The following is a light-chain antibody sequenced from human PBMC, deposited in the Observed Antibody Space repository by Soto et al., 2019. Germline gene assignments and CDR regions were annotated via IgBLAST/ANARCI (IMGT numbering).Light chain of an antibody. CDR2: ATS. J-gene: IGKJ3*01. Sequence: EIVLTQSPGTLPLSPGERATLSCRASQSVSSSYLAWYQQKPGQAPRLLIYATSSRATGIPDRFSGSGSGTDFTLTISRLEPEDFAVYFCQQYANSPLFTFGPGTKVDIK. CDR1: QSVSSSY. V-gene: IGKV3-20*01. CDR3: QQYANSPLFT.